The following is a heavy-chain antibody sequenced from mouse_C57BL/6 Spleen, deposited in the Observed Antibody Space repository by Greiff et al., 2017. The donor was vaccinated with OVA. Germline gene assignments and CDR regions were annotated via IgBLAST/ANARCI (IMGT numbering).Heavy chain of an antibody. CDR2: IYPRSGNT. Sequence: QVQLQQSGAELARPGASVKLSCKASGYTFTSYGISWVKQRTGQGLEWIGEIYPRSGNTYYNEKFKGKATLTADKSSSTAYMELRSLTSEDSAVYFFARQYDYDAGYFDVWGTGTTVTGSS. CDR1: GYTFTSYG. D-gene: IGHD2-4*01. J-gene: IGHJ1*03. V-gene: IGHV1-81*01. CDR3: ARQYDYDAGYFDV.